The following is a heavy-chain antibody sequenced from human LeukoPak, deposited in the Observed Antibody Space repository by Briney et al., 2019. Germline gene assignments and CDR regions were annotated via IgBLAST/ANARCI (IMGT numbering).Heavy chain of an antibody. CDR1: GYTFTSYA. V-gene: IGHV1-3*01. CDR2: INAGNGNT. D-gene: IGHD1-26*01. CDR3: ARARGGSYYYFDY. J-gene: IGHJ4*02. Sequence: ASVKVSCKASGYTFTSYAMHWVRQAPGQRLEWMGWINAGNGNTKYSQKFQGRVTITRDTSASTAYMELSSLRSEDTAVYYCARARGGSYYYFDYWGQGTLVTVSS.